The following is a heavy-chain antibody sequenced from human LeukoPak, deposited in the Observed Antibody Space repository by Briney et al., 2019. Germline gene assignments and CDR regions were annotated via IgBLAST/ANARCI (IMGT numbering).Heavy chain of an antibody. CDR2: INHSGST. D-gene: IGHD5-18*01. V-gene: IGHV4-34*01. CDR1: GGSFSGYY. Sequence: SETLSLTCAVYGGSFSGYYWSWIRQPPGKGLEWIGEINHSGSTNYNPSLKNRVTISVDTSKNQFSLKLSSVTAADTAVYYCASSSGYGGNSEHIDYWGQGTLVTVSS. J-gene: IGHJ4*02. CDR3: ASSSGYGGNSEHIDY.